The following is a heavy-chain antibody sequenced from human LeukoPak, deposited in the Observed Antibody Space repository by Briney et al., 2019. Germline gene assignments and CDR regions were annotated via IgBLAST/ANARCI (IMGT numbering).Heavy chain of an antibody. CDR3: ARVGIAARPREGFDP. V-gene: IGHV4-30-4*08. CDR2: IYYSGST. CDR1: GGSISSGDYY. D-gene: IGHD6-6*01. J-gene: IGHJ5*02. Sequence: SETLSLTCTVSGGSISSGDYYWSWIRQPPGKGLEWIGYIYYSGSTYYNPSLKSRVTISVDTSKNQFSLKLSSVTAADTAVYYCARVGIAARPREGFDPWGQGTLVTVSS.